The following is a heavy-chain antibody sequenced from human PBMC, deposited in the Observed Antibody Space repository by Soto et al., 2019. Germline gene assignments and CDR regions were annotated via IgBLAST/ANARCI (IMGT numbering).Heavy chain of an antibody. CDR3: AGEGLEQRPRYCGMDV. CDR1: GYTFTSYD. CDR2: MNPNSGNT. V-gene: IGHV1-8*01. J-gene: IGHJ6*02. D-gene: IGHD6-25*01. Sequence: QVQLVQSGAEVKKPGASVKVSCKASGYTFTSYDINWVRQATGQGLEWMGWMNPNSGNTGYAQKFQGRVTMTRNTSISTAYMELRSLRSEDTAVYYCAGEGLEQRPRYCGMDVWGQGTTVTVSS.